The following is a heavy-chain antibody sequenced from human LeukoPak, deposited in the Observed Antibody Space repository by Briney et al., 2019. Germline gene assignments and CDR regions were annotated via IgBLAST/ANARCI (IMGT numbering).Heavy chain of an antibody. CDR3: ARDQYSSGSDY. D-gene: IGHD6-19*01. V-gene: IGHV1-18*04. CDR2: ISAYNGNT. J-gene: IGHJ4*02. Sequence: ASVKVSCKASGYTFTGYYMHWVRQAPGQGLEWMGWISAYNGNTNYAQKLQGRVTMTTDTSTSTAYMELRSLRSDDTAVYYCARDQYSSGSDYWGQGTLVTVSS. CDR1: GYTFTGYY.